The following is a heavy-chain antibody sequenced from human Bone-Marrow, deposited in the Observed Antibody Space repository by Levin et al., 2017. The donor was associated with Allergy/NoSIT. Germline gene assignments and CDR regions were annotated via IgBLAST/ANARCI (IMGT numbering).Heavy chain of an antibody. CDR2: INHSGST. CDR3: ARWSGSNFDY. D-gene: IGHD6-13*01. V-gene: IGHV4-34*01. Sequence: SETLSLTCAVYGGSFSGYYWSWIRQPPGKGLEWIGEINHSGSTNYNPSLKSRVTISVDTSKNQFSLKLSSVTAADTAVYYCARWSGSNFDYWGQGTLVTVSS. CDR1: GGSFSGYY. J-gene: IGHJ4*02.